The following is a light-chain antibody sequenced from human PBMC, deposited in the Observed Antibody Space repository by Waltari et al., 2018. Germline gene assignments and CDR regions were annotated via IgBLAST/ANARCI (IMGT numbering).Light chain of an antibody. V-gene: IGKV1-6*01. CDR3: QQRTDWPPNP. CDR1: QDIRND. J-gene: IGKJ5*01. Sequence: AIQMTQSPSSLSASVGARVTITCRASQDIRNDLGWYQQKPGEAPKLLIYAASNLQSGVPSKFSGSGSGTDFTLTISSLQPEDSAVYYCQQRTDWPPNPFGQGTRLEIK. CDR2: AAS.